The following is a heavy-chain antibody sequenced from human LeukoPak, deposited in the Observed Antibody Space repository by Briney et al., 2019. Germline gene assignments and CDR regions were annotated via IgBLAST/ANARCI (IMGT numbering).Heavy chain of an antibody. V-gene: IGHV1-69*13. CDR3: AGRYFDWGPVDY. CDR1: GGTFISYA. Sequence: GASVKVSCKASGGTFISYAISWVRQAPGQGLEWMGGIIPIFGTANYAQKFQGRVTITADESTSTAYMELSSLRSEDTAVYYCAGRYFDWGPVDYWGQGTLVTVSS. J-gene: IGHJ4*02. D-gene: IGHD3-9*01. CDR2: IIPIFGTA.